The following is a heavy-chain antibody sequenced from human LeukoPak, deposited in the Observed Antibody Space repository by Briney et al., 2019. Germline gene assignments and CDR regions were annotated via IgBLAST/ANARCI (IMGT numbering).Heavy chain of an antibody. J-gene: IGHJ4*02. D-gene: IGHD3-22*01. V-gene: IGHV3-30*02. Sequence: GGSLRLSCAASGFTFSSYGMHWVRQAPGKGLEWVAFIRYDGSNKYYADSVKGRFTISRDNSKNTLYLQMNSLRAEDTAVYFCAKEVNNYDSSGYYPDCWGQGTLVTVSS. CDR1: GFTFSSYG. CDR2: IRYDGSNK. CDR3: AKEVNNYDSSGYYPDC.